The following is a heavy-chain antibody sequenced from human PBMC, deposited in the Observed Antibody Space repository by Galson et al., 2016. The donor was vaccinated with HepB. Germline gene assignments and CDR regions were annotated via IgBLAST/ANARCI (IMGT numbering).Heavy chain of an antibody. CDR3: ARDYYQLLPSAMTFGVDV. Sequence: SLRLSCAASGFSFSSYSMNWVRQAPGKGLEWVSFISGSRRTIYYADSVKGRFTISRDKGKNSLYLQMNSLGTEDTAIYYCARDYYQLLPSAMTFGVDVWGQGATVTVSS. CDR2: ISGSRRTI. J-gene: IGHJ6*02. V-gene: IGHV3-48*01. CDR1: GFSFSSYS. D-gene: IGHD2-2*01.